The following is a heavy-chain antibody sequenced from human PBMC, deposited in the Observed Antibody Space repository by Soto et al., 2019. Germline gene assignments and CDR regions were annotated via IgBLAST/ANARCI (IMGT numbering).Heavy chain of an antibody. Sequence: AGGSLRLSCAASGFTFSNAWMSWVRQAPGKGLEWVGRIKSKTDGGTTDYAAPVKGRFTISRDDSKNTLYLQMNSLKTEDTAVYYCTTGPPITIFGVVIFPLYYYGMDVWGQGTTVTVSS. CDR3: TTGPPITIFGVVIFPLYYYGMDV. J-gene: IGHJ6*02. D-gene: IGHD3-3*01. V-gene: IGHV3-15*01. CDR2: IKSKTDGGTT. CDR1: GFTFSNAW.